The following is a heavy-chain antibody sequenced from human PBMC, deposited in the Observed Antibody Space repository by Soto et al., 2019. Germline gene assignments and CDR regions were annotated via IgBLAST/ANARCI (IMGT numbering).Heavy chain of an antibody. V-gene: IGHV3-7*05. J-gene: IGHJ4*02. CDR3: ATETSTWGC. D-gene: IGHD7-27*01. Sequence: EVQLVESGGGLVQPGGSLRLSGVASGFALSNYWINWVRQAPGKGLEWVANIKQDGSEKNYVDSVKGRFTISRDNARNSLYLQMNSLRAEDTAAYCCATETSTWGCWGQGTLVAVSS. CDR2: IKQDGSEK. CDR1: GFALSNYW.